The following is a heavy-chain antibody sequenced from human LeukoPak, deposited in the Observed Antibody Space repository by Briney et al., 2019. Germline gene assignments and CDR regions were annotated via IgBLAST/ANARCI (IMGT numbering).Heavy chain of an antibody. CDR3: ASSIIPSSWYLHFDY. D-gene: IGHD6-13*01. CDR2: IYHSGST. J-gene: IGHJ4*02. CDR1: GGSISSSNW. Sequence: PSETLSLTCAVSGGSISSSNWWSWVRQPPGKGLEWIGEIYHSGSTNYNPSLKSRVTISVDTSKNQFSLKLSSVTAADTAVYYCASSIIPSSWYLHFDYWGQGTLVTVSS. V-gene: IGHV4-4*02.